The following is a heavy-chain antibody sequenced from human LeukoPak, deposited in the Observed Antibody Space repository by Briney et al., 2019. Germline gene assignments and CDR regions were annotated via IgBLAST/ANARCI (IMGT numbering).Heavy chain of an antibody. J-gene: IGHJ6*03. CDR1: GFTFSSYA. V-gene: IGHV3-23*01. D-gene: IGHD5-24*01. CDR3: AKGMATSSYYYYCMDV. CDR2: ISGSGGNT. Sequence: GGSLRLSFAASGFTFSSYAMTWVRQAPGKGLEWVSAISGSGGNTYYTDSVKGRFTISRDNSKNTLYLQMNSLRAEDTAIYYCAKGMATSSYYYYCMDVWGKGTTVTVSS.